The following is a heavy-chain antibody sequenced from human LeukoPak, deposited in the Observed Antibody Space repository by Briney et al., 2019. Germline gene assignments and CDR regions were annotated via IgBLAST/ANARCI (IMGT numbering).Heavy chain of an antibody. Sequence: ASVKVSCKASGGTFSSYAISWVRQAPGQGLEWMGRIIPILGIANYAQKFQGRVTITADKSTSTAYMELSSLRSEDTAVYYCARGPRSSSWYYYYYMDVWGKGTTVTVSS. D-gene: IGHD6-13*01. CDR3: ARGPRSSSWYYYYYMDV. CDR2: IIPILGIA. J-gene: IGHJ6*03. V-gene: IGHV1-69*04. CDR1: GGTFSSYA.